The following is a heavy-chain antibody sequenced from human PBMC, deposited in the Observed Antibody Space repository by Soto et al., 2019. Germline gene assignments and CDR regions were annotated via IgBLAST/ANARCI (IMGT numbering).Heavy chain of an antibody. CDR3: ARVHVMVVAGSTFDY. Sequence: SETLSLTCAVSGGSVSGAGYSWSWIRQPPGGGLEWIGYIYHSGTTFYNPSLKSRITISVDTSNNQFSLKLTSVTAADTAVYYCARVHVMVVAGSTFDYWGHGTLVTVSS. J-gene: IGHJ4*01. CDR2: IYHSGTT. CDR1: GGSVSGAGYS. V-gene: IGHV4-30-2*01. D-gene: IGHD6-19*01.